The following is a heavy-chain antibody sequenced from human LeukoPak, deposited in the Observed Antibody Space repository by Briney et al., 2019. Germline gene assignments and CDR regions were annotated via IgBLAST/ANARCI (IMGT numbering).Heavy chain of an antibody. J-gene: IGHJ5*02. Sequence: PGGSLRLSCAASGFTFDDYIMHWVRQAPGKGLAWVSRISNDGSITTYADSVRGRFTISRDNAKNTLYLQMHSLRAEDTAVYYCARGGSPASWGQGTLVTVSS. V-gene: IGHV3-74*01. CDR1: GFTFDDYI. D-gene: IGHD3-16*01. CDR2: ISNDGSIT. CDR3: ARGGSPAS.